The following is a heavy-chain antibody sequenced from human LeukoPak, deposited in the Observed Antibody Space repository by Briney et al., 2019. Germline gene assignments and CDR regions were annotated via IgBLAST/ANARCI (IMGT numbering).Heavy chain of an antibody. CDR2: INPSGGST. D-gene: IGHD2-15*01. J-gene: IGHJ4*02. CDR1: GYTFTSYY. CDR3: ARGTVVVVAASDLEFDY. Sequence: ASVNVSCKASGYTFTSYYMHWVRQAPGQGLEWMGIINPSGGSTSYAQKFQGRVTMTRDTSTSTVYMELSSLRSEDTAVYYCARGTVVVVAASDLEFDYWGQGTLVTVSS. V-gene: IGHV1-46*01.